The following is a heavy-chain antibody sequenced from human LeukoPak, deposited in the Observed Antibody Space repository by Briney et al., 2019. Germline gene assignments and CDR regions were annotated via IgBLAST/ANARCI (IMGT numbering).Heavy chain of an antibody. V-gene: IGHV3-7*02. J-gene: IGHJ4*02. D-gene: IGHD6-13*01. Sequence: GGSLRLSCAASGFSFSSYWMSWVRQAPGKGLEWVANIKQDGSEKYYVDSVKGRFTISRGNAKNSLYLQMNSLRAEDTAVYYCARHNPYSSGWYRFDDWGQGTLVTVSS. CDR3: ARHNPYSSGWYRFDD. CDR2: IKQDGSEK. CDR1: GFSFSSYW.